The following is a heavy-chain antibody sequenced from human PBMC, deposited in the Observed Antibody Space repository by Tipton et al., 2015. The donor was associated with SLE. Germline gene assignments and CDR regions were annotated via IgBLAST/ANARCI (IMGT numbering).Heavy chain of an antibody. CDR3: ARQSSVERRAFDL. J-gene: IGHJ3*01. CDR1: GGSISSSSSYY. V-gene: IGHV4-39*01. D-gene: IGHD4-23*01. Sequence: TLSLTCAFYGGSISSSSSYYWGWIRQPPGKGLEWIGSIYYTGSTYYNPSLKSRVTISVDTSKNQASLRLSSVTAADTAIYFCARQSSVERRAFDLWGRGTMVTVSS. CDR2: IYYTGST.